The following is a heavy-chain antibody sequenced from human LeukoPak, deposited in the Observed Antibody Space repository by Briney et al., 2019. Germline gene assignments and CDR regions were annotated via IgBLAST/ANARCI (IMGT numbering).Heavy chain of an antibody. J-gene: IGHJ4*02. CDR2: INHSGST. D-gene: IGHD2-15*01. V-gene: IGHV4-34*01. Sequence: ASETLSLPCAVCGESFSGCYGRWMRQPTGKGLEGIGEINHSGSTNYNPSLKSRVTISVDTSKIQLSLKLSSVTAADTAVYYCARRSTVPAANFHHWGQGTLVTVSS. CDR1: GESFSGCY. CDR3: ARRSTVPAANFHH.